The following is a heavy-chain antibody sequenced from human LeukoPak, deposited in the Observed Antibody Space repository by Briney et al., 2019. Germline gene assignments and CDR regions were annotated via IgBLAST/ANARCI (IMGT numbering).Heavy chain of an antibody. CDR3: AKDRGRWATYYYDSSGDY. CDR1: GFTFSSYA. D-gene: IGHD3-22*01. CDR2: ISGSGGST. Sequence: PGGSLRLSCAASGFTFSSYAMSWVRQAPGKGLEGSPPISGSGGSTYYADSVKGRFTISRDNSKNTLYLQMNSLRAEDTAVYYCAKDRGRWATYYYDSSGDYWGQGTLVTVSS. V-gene: IGHV3-23*01. J-gene: IGHJ4*02.